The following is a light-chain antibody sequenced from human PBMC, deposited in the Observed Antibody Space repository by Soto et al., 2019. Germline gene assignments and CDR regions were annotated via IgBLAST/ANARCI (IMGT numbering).Light chain of an antibody. CDR3: CSYAGSSSYV. V-gene: IGLV2-23*01. Sequence: QSVLTQPASVSGSPGQSITISCTGSSSDVGGYNIVSWYQHHPGKAPKLIIYEGSQRPSGVSNRFFGSKSGNTASLTISGLQAEDEADYHCCSYAGSSSYVFGTGTKLTVL. J-gene: IGLJ1*01. CDR1: SSDVGGYNI. CDR2: EGS.